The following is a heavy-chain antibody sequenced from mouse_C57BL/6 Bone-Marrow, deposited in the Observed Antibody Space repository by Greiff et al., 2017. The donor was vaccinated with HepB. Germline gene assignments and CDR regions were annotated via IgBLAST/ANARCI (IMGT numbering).Heavy chain of an antibody. CDR2: ISSGSSTI. Sequence: EVKLMESGGGLVKPGGSLKLTCAASGFTFSDYGIHWVRQAPEKGLEWVAYISSGSSTIYYADTVKGRFTISRDNAKNTLFLQMTSLRSEDTAMYYCARLRRAWFAYWGQGTLVTVSA. J-gene: IGHJ3*01. CDR1: GFTFSDYG. CDR3: ARLRRAWFAY. V-gene: IGHV5-17*01. D-gene: IGHD2-4*01.